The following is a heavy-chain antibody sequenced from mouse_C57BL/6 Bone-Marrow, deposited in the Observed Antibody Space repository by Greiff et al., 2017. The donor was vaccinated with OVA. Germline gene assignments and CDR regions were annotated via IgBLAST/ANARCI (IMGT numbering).Heavy chain of an antibody. D-gene: IGHD2-4*01. CDR2: ISYDGSN. V-gene: IGHV3-6*01. J-gene: IGHJ3*01. Sequence: EVQVVESGPGLVKPSQSLSLTCSVTGYSITSGYYWNWIRQFPGNKLEWMGYISYDGSNNYNPSLKNRISITRETSKNQFFLKLNSVTTEDTATYYCARGYDYDGFAYWGQGTLVTVSA. CDR1: GYSITSGYY. CDR3: ARGYDYDGFAY.